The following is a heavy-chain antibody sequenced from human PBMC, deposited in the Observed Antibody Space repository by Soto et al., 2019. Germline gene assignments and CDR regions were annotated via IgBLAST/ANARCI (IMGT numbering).Heavy chain of an antibody. V-gene: IGHV4-30-4*01. J-gene: IGHJ4*02. CDR3: ASRHSSPYFDY. CDR1: GGSISSGDYY. Sequence: SETLSLPCTVSGGSISSGDYYWSWIRQPPGKGLEWIGSIYYSGSTYYNPSLKSRVTISVDTSKNQFSLKLNSVPAADTAVYYCASRHSSPYFDYWGQGTLVTVSS. D-gene: IGHD6-13*01. CDR2: IYYSGST.